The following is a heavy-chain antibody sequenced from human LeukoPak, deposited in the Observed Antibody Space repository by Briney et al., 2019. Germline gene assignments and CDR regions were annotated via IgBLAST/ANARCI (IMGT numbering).Heavy chain of an antibody. CDR1: GFTFSSYS. CDR2: ISSSSSYI. D-gene: IGHD6-13*01. J-gene: IGHJ4*02. V-gene: IGHV3-21*01. Sequence: GGSLRLSCAASGFTFSSYSMNWVRQAPGKGLEWVSSISSSSSYIYYADSVKGRFTISRDNAKNSLYLQMNSLRAEDTAVYYCARDPYSSSWYVDYWGQGTLVTVSS. CDR3: ARDPYSSSWYVDY.